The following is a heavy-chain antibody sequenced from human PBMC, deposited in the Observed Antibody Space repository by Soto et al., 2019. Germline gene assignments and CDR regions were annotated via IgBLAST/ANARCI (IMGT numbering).Heavy chain of an antibody. CDR3: AHTHTIFGVVTNYGMDV. Sequence: SGPTLVNPTQTLTLTCTFSGFSLSTSGVGVGWIRQPPGKALEWLALIYWDDDKRYSPSLKSRLTITKDTSKNQVVLTMTNMDPVDTATYYCAHTHTIFGVVTNYGMDVWGQGTTVTVSS. J-gene: IGHJ6*02. V-gene: IGHV2-5*02. D-gene: IGHD3-3*01. CDR1: GFSLSTSGVG. CDR2: IYWDDDK.